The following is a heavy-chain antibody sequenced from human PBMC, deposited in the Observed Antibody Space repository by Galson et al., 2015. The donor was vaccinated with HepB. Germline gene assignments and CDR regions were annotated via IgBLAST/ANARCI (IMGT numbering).Heavy chain of an antibody. CDR2: ISNDGSNK. J-gene: IGHJ4*02. D-gene: IGHD6-19*01. Sequence: LRLSCAASGFTFSSYGMHWVRQAPGKGLEWVAFISNDGSNKYYGDSVKGRFTTSRDNSKNTLQMNSLRTEDSAVYYCAKEAGGSGWFYFDYWGQGALVTVSS. CDR3: AKEAGGSGWFYFDY. CDR1: GFTFSSYG. V-gene: IGHV3-30*18.